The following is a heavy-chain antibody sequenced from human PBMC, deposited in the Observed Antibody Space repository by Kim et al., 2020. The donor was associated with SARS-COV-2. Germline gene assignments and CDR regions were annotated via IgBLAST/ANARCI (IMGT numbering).Heavy chain of an antibody. D-gene: IGHD4-17*01. CDR2: IYYSGST. CDR1: GGSISSSSYY. Sequence: SETLSLTCTVSGGSISSSSYYWGWIRQPPGKGLEWIGSIYYSGSTYYNPSLKSRVTISVDTSKNQFSLKLSSVTAADTAVYYCARGPPYYGDYSYYFYY. J-gene: IGHJ4*01. CDR3: ARGPPYYGDYSYYFYY. V-gene: IGHV4-39*01.